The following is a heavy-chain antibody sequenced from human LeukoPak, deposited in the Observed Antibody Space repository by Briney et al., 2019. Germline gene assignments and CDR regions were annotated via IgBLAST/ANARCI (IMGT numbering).Heavy chain of an antibody. CDR3: ASVGMVRGVSANY. CDR1: GFTFDDYT. Sequence: PGGSLRLSCAASGFTFDDYTMHWVRQAPGKGLEWVSLISWDGGSTYYADSVKGRFTISRDNAKNSLYLQMNSLRAEDTAVYYCASVGMVRGVSANYWGQGTLVTVSS. D-gene: IGHD3-10*01. V-gene: IGHV3-43*01. CDR2: ISWDGGST. J-gene: IGHJ4*02.